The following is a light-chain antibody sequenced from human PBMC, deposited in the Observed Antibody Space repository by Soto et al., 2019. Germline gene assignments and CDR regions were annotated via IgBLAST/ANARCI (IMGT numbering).Light chain of an antibody. J-gene: IGKJ1*01. CDR2: WAS. Sequence: DIVMTQSPDSLAVSLGERATINCKSSQSVLYSSNNKNYLAWYQQKPGRPPKLIIYWASTRESGVPDRFSGSGSGTDFTLTISSLQAEDVAVYYCQQYYSTFGRTFGQGTKVEIK. CDR3: QQYYSTFGRT. CDR1: QSVLYSSNNKNY. V-gene: IGKV4-1*01.